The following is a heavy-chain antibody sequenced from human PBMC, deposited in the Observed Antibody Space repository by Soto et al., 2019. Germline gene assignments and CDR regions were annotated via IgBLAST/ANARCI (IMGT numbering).Heavy chain of an antibody. V-gene: IGHV3-15*01. Sequence: GGSLRLSCAASGFTFSNAWMSWVRQAPGKGLEWVGRIKSKTDGGTTDYAAPVKGRFTISRDDSKNTLYLQMNSLKTEDTAVYYCTTDVRRIAVAGTQVNAFDIWGQGTMVTVSS. CDR3: TTDVRRIAVAGTQVNAFDI. D-gene: IGHD6-19*01. CDR2: IKSKTDGGTT. CDR1: GFTFSNAW. J-gene: IGHJ3*02.